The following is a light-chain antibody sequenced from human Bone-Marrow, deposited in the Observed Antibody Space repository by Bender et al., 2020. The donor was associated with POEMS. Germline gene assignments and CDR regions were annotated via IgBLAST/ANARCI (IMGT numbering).Light chain of an antibody. CDR1: ALSRLK. Sequence: SFELTQPPSVSVSPGQTARITCSADALSRLKAYWYKQNPGQAPVLVIYEDSERPSGIPERFSGSSSGTTVTLTISGVQAEDEADYYCQSADTSGTYVVFGGGTKLTVL. CDR3: QSADTSGTYVV. J-gene: IGLJ2*01. CDR2: EDS. V-gene: IGLV3-25*03.